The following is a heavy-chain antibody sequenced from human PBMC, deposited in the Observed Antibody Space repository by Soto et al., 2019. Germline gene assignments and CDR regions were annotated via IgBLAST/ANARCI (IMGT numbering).Heavy chain of an antibody. V-gene: IGHV3-30*03. CDR3: ARDPGGYSGHYGMDV. J-gene: IGHJ6*02. CDR1: GFTFSSYG. D-gene: IGHD5-12*01. Sequence: PGGSLRLSCAASGFTFSSYGMHWVRQAPGKGLEWVAVISYDGSNKYYADSVKGRFTISRDNSKNTLYLQMNSLRAEDTAVYYCARDPGGYSGHYGMDVWGQGTTVTVSS. CDR2: ISYDGSNK.